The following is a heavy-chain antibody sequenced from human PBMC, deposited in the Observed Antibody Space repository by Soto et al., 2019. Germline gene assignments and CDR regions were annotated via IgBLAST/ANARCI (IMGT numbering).Heavy chain of an antibody. J-gene: IGHJ6*02. Sequence: SETLSLTCTVSGGSISSGGYYWSWIRQHPGKGLEWIGYIYYSGATYYNPSLKGRVTISVDTSKNQFSLKLSSVTAADTAVYYCARGGLGYCSGGSCYSAELSRYCYGMDVWGQGTTVTVSS. V-gene: IGHV4-31*03. D-gene: IGHD2-15*01. CDR3: ARGGLGYCSGGSCYSAELSRYCYGMDV. CDR2: IYYSGAT. CDR1: GGSISSGGYY.